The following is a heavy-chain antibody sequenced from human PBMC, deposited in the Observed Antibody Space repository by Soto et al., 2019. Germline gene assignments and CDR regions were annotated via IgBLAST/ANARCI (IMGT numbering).Heavy chain of an antibody. D-gene: IGHD3-10*01. J-gene: IGHJ5*02. V-gene: IGHV3-7*01. Sequence: GGSLRLSCAASGFTFSSYWMSWVRQAPGKGLEWVANIKQDGSEKYYVDSVKGRFTISRDSAKNSLYLQMNSLRAVDTAEYYCARERVSASWLVIPAKNGLDTGGQEALVTVSS. CDR2: IKQDGSEK. CDR3: ARERVSASWLVIPAKNGLDT. CDR1: GFTFSSYW.